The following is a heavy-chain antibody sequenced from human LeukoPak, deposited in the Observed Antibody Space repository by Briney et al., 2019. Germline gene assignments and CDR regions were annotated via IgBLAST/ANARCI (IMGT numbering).Heavy chain of an antibody. Sequence: GASVKVSCKASGGTFSSYAISWVRQAPGQGLEWMGGIIPIFGTANYAQKFQGRVTITADESTSTAYMELSSLRSEDTAVYYCASPTHRPITMVRGVRLHYYYYGMDVWGQGTTVTVSS. CDR1: GGTFSSYA. J-gene: IGHJ6*02. CDR2: IIPIFGTA. CDR3: ASPTHRPITMVRGVRLHYYYYGMDV. V-gene: IGHV1-69*13. D-gene: IGHD3-10*01.